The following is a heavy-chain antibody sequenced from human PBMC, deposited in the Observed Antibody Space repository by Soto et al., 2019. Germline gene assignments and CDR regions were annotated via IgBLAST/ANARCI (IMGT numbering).Heavy chain of an antibody. D-gene: IGHD3-10*01. V-gene: IGHV1-18*01. CDR3: ARDISYGSGTAYGY. Sequence: QVQLVQSGAEVKKPGASVKVSCKASGYIFSNFGISWVRQAPGQGLEWMGWIGADGRCTNYAQNLQGRVTMTTDTSTNTAYIELRSLKSEDTAVYYCARDISYGSGTAYGYWGQGPLVTVCS. J-gene: IGHJ4*02. CDR2: IGADGRCT. CDR1: GYIFSNFG.